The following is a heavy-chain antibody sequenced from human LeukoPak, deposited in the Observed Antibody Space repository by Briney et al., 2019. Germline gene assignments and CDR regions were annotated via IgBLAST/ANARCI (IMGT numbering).Heavy chain of an antibody. J-gene: IGHJ4*02. CDR3: AKLYGGNGGTDY. Sequence: GGSLRLSCAASGFTFSSYAMSWVRQAPGKGLEWVSAISGSGGSTYYADSVKGRFSISRDNSKNTLYLQMNSLRAEDTAVYYCAKLYGGNGGTDYWGQGTLVTVSS. CDR1: GFTFSSYA. CDR2: ISGSGGST. V-gene: IGHV3-23*01. D-gene: IGHD4-23*01.